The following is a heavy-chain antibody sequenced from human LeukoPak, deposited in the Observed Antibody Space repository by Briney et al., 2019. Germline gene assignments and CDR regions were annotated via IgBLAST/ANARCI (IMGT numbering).Heavy chain of an antibody. Sequence: SETLSLTCTVSGGSISSSSYYWGWIRQPPGKGLEWIGSIYYSGSTYYNPSLKSRVTISVDTSKNQFSLKLSSVTAADTAVYYCARAQDAFDIWGQGTIVTVSS. J-gene: IGHJ3*02. CDR2: IYYSGST. CDR1: GGSISSSSYY. CDR3: ARAQDAFDI. V-gene: IGHV4-39*01.